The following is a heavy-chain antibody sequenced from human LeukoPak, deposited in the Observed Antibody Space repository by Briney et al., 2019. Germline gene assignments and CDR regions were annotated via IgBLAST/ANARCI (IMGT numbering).Heavy chain of an antibody. J-gene: IGHJ5*02. V-gene: IGHV1-2*02. Sequence: GASVKVSCKASGYTFTGYYMHWVRQAPGQGLEWMGWINPNSGGTNHAQKFQGRVTMTRDTSISTAYMELSRLRSDDTAVYYCARDLSLGSYYDFWSGYLNWFDPWGQGTLVTVSS. CDR2: INPNSGGT. CDR3: ARDLSLGSYYDFWSGYLNWFDP. CDR1: GYTFTGYY. D-gene: IGHD3-3*01.